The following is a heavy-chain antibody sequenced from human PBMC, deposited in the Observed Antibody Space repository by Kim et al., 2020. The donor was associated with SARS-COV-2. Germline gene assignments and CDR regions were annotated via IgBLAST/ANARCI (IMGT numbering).Heavy chain of an antibody. CDR2: IYTSGST. CDR3: ARDSRVGFDWLLPRSEYGMDV. J-gene: IGHJ6*02. Sequence: SETLSLTCTVSGGSISSYYWSWIRQPAGKGLEWIGRIYTSGSTNYNPSLKSRVTMSVDTSKNQFSLKLSSVTAADTAVYYCARDSRVGFDWLLPRSEYGMDVWGQGTTVTVSS. CDR1: GGSISSYY. D-gene: IGHD3-9*01. V-gene: IGHV4-4*07.